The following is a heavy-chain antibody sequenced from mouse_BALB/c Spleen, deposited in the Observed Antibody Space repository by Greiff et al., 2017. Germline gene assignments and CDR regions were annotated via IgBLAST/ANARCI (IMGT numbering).Heavy chain of an antibody. V-gene: IGHV1S56*01. CDR1: GYTFTSYY. CDR2: IYPGDGST. CDR3: ARDRYDGAWFAY. D-gene: IGHD2-14*01. J-gene: IGHJ3*01. Sequence: QVQLKESGPELVKPGASVKMSCKASGYTFTSYYIHWVKQRPGQGLEWIGWIYPGDGSTKYNEKFKGKTTLTADKSSSTAYMLLSSLTSEDSAIYFCARDRYDGAWFAYWGQGTLVTVSA.